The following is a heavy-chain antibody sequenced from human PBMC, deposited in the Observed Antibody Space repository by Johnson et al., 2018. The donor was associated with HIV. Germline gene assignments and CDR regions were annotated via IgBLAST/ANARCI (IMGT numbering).Heavy chain of an antibody. D-gene: IGHD5-24*01. CDR3: ARGGLEMATITDAFDI. V-gene: IGHV3-64*01. CDR1: GFIFSSYA. CDR2: ISSNGGST. J-gene: IGHJ3*02. Sequence: MQLVESGGGLVQPGGSLRLSCAVSGFIFSSYAMHWVRQAPGKGLEYISTISSNGGSTYYANSVKGRFTISRDNSKNTLYIQMGSLRAEDMAVYYCARGGLEMATITDAFDIWGQGTMVTVSS.